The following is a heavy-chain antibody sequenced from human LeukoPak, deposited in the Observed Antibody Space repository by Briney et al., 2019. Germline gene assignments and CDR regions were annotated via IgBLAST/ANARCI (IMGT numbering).Heavy chain of an antibody. D-gene: IGHD5-12*01. CDR1: GFSVGSNY. Sequence: GGSRRLSCAASGFSVGSNYMSWVRQAPGKGLEWVSYISSSGSTIYYADSVKGRFTIPRDNAKNSLYLQMNSLRAKDTAVYYCAREGYSGYEDAFDIWGQGTMVTVSS. J-gene: IGHJ3*02. CDR2: ISSSGSTI. CDR3: AREGYSGYEDAFDI. V-gene: IGHV3-11*01.